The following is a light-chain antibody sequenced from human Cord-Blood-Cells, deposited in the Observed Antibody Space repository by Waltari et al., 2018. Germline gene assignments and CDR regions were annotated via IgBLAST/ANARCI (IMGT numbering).Light chain of an antibody. CDR2: DVS. CDR1: SSDVGGYNY. Sequence: QSALTQPASVSGSPGPSITISCTGTSSDVGGYNYASWYQQHPGKAPKLRIYDVSKRPSGVSNRFSGSKSGNTASLTISGLQAEDEADYYCSSYTSSSTWVFGGGTKLTVL. CDR3: SSYTSSSTWV. J-gene: IGLJ3*02. V-gene: IGLV2-14*01.